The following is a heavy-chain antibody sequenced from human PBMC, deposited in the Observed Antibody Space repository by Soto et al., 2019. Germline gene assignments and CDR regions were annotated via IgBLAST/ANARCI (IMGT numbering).Heavy chain of an antibody. Sequence: SLRLSCAASGFTFSNYAMSWVRQAPGKGLEWVSSISGGGGGTHYADSVKGRLTISRDNSKKTLYLQMNSLRAEDTAVYYCAKGSHYDILTAYHGFDEWGQGTLVTVSS. J-gene: IGHJ4*02. D-gene: IGHD3-9*01. CDR2: ISGGGGGT. CDR3: AKGSHYDILTAYHGFDE. V-gene: IGHV3-23*01. CDR1: GFTFSNYA.